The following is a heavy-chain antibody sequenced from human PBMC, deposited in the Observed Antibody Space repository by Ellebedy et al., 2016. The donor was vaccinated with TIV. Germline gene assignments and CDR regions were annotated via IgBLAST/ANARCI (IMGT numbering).Heavy chain of an antibody. CDR1: GGTFSSYA. V-gene: IGHV1-2*04. Sequence: ASVKVSXXASGGTFSSYAISWVRQAPGQGLEWMGGIIPNSGGTNYAQKFQGWVTMTRDTSISTAYMELSRLRSDDTAVYYCAREAYSSGYYRRRYYFDYWGQGTLVTVSS. D-gene: IGHD3-22*01. CDR3: AREAYSSGYYRRRYYFDY. J-gene: IGHJ4*02. CDR2: IIPNSGGT.